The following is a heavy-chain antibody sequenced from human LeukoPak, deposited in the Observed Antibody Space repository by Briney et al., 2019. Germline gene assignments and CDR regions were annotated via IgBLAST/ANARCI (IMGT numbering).Heavy chain of an antibody. V-gene: IGHV4-59*08. D-gene: IGHD5-12*01. J-gene: IGHJ5*02. CDR3: ARRAGRIVAT. Sequence: PSETLSLTCTVSGGSISSYYWSWIRQPPGKGLEWIGYIYYSGSTNYNPSLKSRVTISVDTSKNQFSLKLSSVTAADTAVYYCARRAGRIVATWGQGSLVTVSS. CDR1: GGSISSYY. CDR2: IYYSGST.